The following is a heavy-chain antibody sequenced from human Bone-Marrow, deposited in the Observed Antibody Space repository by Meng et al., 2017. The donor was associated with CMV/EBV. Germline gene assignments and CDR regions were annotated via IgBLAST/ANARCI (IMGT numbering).Heavy chain of an antibody. Sequence: GISLSSKRMKRERKEQGKGREGDWRKKREERGKNKEEKVKGRITISRDNAKNTLYLQMNSLRAEDTAVYYCARVALRPHYYFDYWGQGTLVTVSS. D-gene: IGHD3-16*01. CDR1: GISLSSKR. CDR3: ARVALRPHYYFDY. J-gene: IGHJ4*02. CDR2: KKREERGK. V-gene: IGHV3-74*01.